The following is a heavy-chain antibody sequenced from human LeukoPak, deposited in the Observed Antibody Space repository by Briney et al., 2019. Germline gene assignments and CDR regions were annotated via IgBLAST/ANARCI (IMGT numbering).Heavy chain of an antibody. Sequence: GSSVKVSCKASGGTFSSYAISWVRQAPGQGLEWMGGIIPIFGTANYAQKFQGRVTITADESTSTAYMELSSLRSVDTAVYYCARDPTMVRGTYAFDIWGQGTMVTVSS. CDR3: ARDPTMVRGTYAFDI. CDR1: GGTFSSYA. J-gene: IGHJ3*02. V-gene: IGHV1-69*01. D-gene: IGHD3-10*01. CDR2: IIPIFGTA.